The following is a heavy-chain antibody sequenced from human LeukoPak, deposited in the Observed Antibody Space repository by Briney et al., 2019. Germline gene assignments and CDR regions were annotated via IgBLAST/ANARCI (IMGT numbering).Heavy chain of an antibody. J-gene: IGHJ4*02. Sequence: KTSETLSLTCTVSGGSISSYYWSWIRQPPGKGLEWFGYIYYSGSTNYSPSLKSRVTISVDTSKNQFSLKLSSVTAADTAVYYCARDRAAAGLDYWGQGTLVTVSS. D-gene: IGHD6-13*01. CDR3: ARDRAAAGLDY. CDR1: GGSISSYY. V-gene: IGHV4-59*01. CDR2: IYYSGST.